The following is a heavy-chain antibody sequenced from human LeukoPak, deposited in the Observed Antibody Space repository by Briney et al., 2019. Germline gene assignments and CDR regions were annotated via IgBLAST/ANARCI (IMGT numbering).Heavy chain of an antibody. Sequence: ASVKVSCKASGYTFTGYYMHWVRQAPGQGLEWVGWINPNSGGTNYAQKFQGRVTMTRDTSISTAYMELSRLRSDDTAVYYCARDRLWFGEPDYWGQGTLVTVSS. CDR3: ARDRLWFGEPDY. D-gene: IGHD3-10*01. CDR1: GYTFTGYY. CDR2: INPNSGGT. J-gene: IGHJ4*02. V-gene: IGHV1-2*02.